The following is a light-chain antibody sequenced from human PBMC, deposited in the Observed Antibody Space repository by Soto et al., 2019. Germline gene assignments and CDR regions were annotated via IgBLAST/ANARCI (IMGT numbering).Light chain of an antibody. J-gene: IGKJ4*01. CDR1: QSITNW. CDR2: MAS. Sequence: DIQLTQSPSTLSASVGDRVTITCRASQSITNWLAWYQQKPGKAPKVLIHMASSLKSGVPSRFSGSGSGTEFTLTITSLQPVDSATYYCQQYNSLSSVSFGGGTKVEI. CDR3: QQYNSLSSVS. V-gene: IGKV1-5*03.